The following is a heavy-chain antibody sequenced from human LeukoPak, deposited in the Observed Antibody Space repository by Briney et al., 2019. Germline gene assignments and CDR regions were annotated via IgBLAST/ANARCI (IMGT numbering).Heavy chain of an antibody. V-gene: IGHV4-59*08. CDR3: AGGSGIPFDY. CDR2: IYYSGST. Sequence: PSETLSLTCTVSGGSISSYYWSWIRQPPGKGLEWIGYIYYSGSTNYKPSLKSRVTISVDTSKNQFSLKLSSVTAADTAVYYCAGGSGIPFDYWGQGTLVTVSS. CDR1: GGSISSYY. D-gene: IGHD3-10*01. J-gene: IGHJ4*02.